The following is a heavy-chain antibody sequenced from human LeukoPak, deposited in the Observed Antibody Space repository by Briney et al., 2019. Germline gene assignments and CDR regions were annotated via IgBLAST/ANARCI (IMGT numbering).Heavy chain of an antibody. D-gene: IGHD3-10*01. CDR2: IYHSGST. J-gene: IGHJ6*03. V-gene: IGHV4-39*01. Sequence: SETLSLTCTVSGGSISSSSYYWGWIRQPPGKGLEWIGSIYHSGSTYYNPSLKSRVTISVDTSKNQFSLKLSSLTAADTAVYYCARHKGSGSYSYYYYYMDVWGKGTTVTISS. CDR3: ARHKGSGSYSYYYYYMDV. CDR1: GGSISSSSYY.